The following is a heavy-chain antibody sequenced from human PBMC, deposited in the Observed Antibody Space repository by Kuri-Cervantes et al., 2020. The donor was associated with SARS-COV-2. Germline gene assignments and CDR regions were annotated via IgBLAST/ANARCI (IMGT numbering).Heavy chain of an antibody. CDR3: AKVETASLDY. V-gene: IGHV3-30*02. D-gene: IGHD3-3*01. J-gene: IGHJ4*02. CDR2: VKHDGSNY. Sequence: GGSLRLSCAASGFTFGDYAMHWVRQAPGKGLEWVGFVKHDGSNYYYADSVKGRFTVSRDNSKNSLYLEMNSLRPEYTAVYYCAKVETASLDYWGQGTLVTVSS. CDR1: GFTFGDYA.